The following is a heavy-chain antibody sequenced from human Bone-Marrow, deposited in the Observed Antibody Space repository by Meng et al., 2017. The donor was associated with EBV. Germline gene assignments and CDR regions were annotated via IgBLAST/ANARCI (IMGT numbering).Heavy chain of an antibody. CDR3: ARLGIGSSWYYFDY. D-gene: IGHD6-13*01. CDR2: INPNSGGT. J-gene: IGHJ4*02. V-gene: IGHV1-2*06. CDR1: GYTFTGYY. Sequence: QLGRSGGGVKKPGASVHASCQASGYTFTGYYMHWVRQAPGQGLKWMGRINPNSGGTNYAQKFQGRVTMTRDTSISTAYMELSRLRSDDTAVYYCARLGIGSSWYYFDYWGQGTLVTVSS.